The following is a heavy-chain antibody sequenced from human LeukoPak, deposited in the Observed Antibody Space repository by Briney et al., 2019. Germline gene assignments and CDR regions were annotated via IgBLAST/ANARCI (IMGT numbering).Heavy chain of an antibody. CDR3: AKLPGRAADY. CDR2: ITGSGAST. CDR1: GFTFSNYA. J-gene: IGHJ4*02. Sequence: PGGSLRLSCVASGFTFSNYAMNWVRQAPGKGLERVSVITGSGASTYYADSVKGRFTISRDNSKNTLYLQMNSLRAEDTAVYYCAKLPGRAADYWGQGTLVTVSS. V-gene: IGHV3-23*01.